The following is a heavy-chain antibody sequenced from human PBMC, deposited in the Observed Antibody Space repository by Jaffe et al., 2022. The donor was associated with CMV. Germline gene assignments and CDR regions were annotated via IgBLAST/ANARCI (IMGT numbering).Heavy chain of an antibody. CDR1: GFTFSSYS. CDR2: ISSSSSTI. D-gene: IGHD3-9*01. J-gene: IGHJ6*02. V-gene: IGHV3-48*02. CDR3: ARLRYNYYYYYGMDV. Sequence: EVQLVESGGGLVQPGGSLRLSCAASGFTFSSYSMNWVRQAPGKGLEWVSYISSSSSTIYYADSVKGRFTISRDNAKNSLYLQMNSLRDEDTAVYYCARLRYNYYYYYGMDVWGQGTTVTVSS.